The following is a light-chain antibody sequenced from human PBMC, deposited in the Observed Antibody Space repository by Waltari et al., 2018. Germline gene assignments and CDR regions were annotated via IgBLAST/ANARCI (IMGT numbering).Light chain of an antibody. V-gene: IGLV2-23*01. Sequence: QSALTQPASVSGSPGQSITIPCTGTSSDVGSYNLVSWYQQHPGKAPKLLIYEGSKRHSGVANRFSGSQAGNTASLTISGLQDEDEADYYCCSYAGSSTWVFGGGTKLTVL. CDR3: CSYAGSSTWV. J-gene: IGLJ2*01. CDR2: EGS. CDR1: SSDVGSYNL.